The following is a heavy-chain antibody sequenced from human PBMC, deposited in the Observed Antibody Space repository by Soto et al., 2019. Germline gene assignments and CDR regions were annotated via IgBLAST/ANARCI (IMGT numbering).Heavy chain of an antibody. CDR1: GFPFGENA. Sequence: GASVRLSCAASGFPFGENAMSWVRQAPGKGLEWVSGISDSGATTYYADSVRGRFTISRDNSKNTLYLQMKSLRAEDSASYYCAKEDTSSGSLDYWGQGALVTVSS. CDR2: ISDSGATT. J-gene: IGHJ4*02. V-gene: IGHV3-23*01. D-gene: IGHD6-19*01. CDR3: AKEDTSSGSLDY.